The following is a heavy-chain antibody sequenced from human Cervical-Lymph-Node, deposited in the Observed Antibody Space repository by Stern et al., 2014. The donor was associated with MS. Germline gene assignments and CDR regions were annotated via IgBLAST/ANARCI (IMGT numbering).Heavy chain of an antibody. CDR1: GGTFSSYA. V-gene: IGHV1-69*01. D-gene: IGHD3-22*01. CDR3: ARSRGWDYDSSGYFDY. Sequence: VQLVESGAEVKKPGSSGKVSCKASGGTFSSYAISWVRQAPGQGLEWMGGIIPIFGTANYAQKFQGRVTITADESTSTAYMELSSLRSEDTAVYYCARSRGWDYDSSGYFDYWGQGTLVTVSS. J-gene: IGHJ4*02. CDR2: IIPIFGTA.